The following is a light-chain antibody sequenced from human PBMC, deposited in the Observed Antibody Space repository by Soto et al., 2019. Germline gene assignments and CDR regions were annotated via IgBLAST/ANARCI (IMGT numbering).Light chain of an antibody. J-gene: IGLJ2*01. V-gene: IGLV2-23*01. Sequence: QSALTQPASVSGSPEQSITISYTGTSIDVGAYNLVSWYQQHPGKAPRLIIYEGSKRPSGISHRFSGSKSDNTASLTISGRRAEDEAHYHCCSYAGSRTFVFGGGTKVTVL. CDR1: SIDVGAYNL. CDR2: EGS. CDR3: CSYAGSRTFV.